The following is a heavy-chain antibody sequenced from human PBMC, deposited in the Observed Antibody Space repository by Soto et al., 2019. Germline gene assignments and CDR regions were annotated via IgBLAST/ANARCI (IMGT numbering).Heavy chain of an antibody. CDR2: ISYDGSNK. D-gene: IGHD3-10*01. J-gene: IGHJ6*02. CDR1: GFTFSSYA. V-gene: IGHV3-30-3*01. CDR3: ARDSVRREPRNGSGSYYYYYGMDV. Sequence: GGSLRLSCAASGFTFSSYAMPWVRQAPGKGLEWVAVISYDGSNKYYADSVKGRFTISRDNSKNTLYLQMNSLRAEDTAVYYCARDSVRREPRNGSGSYYYYYGMDVWGQGTTVTVSS.